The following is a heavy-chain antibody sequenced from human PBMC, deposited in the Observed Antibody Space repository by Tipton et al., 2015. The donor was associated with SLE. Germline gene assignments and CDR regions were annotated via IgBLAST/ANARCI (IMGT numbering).Heavy chain of an antibody. V-gene: IGHV4-34*01. Sequence: LRLSCAVYGGSFSDYSWTWIRQPPGKGLEWIGEISQSGSTNYNPPLRSRVTISVDTSKNQLSLKLNSVTAADTAIYYCARSRDDYGSGNYWDAFEIWGQGTTVIVSS. CDR1: GGSFSDYS. CDR2: ISQSGST. D-gene: IGHD3-10*01. J-gene: IGHJ3*02. CDR3: ARSRDDYGSGNYWDAFEI.